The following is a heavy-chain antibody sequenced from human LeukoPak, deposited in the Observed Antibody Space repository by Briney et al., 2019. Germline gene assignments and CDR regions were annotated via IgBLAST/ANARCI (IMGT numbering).Heavy chain of an antibody. CDR3: ARASIAAAGTGHFDY. CDR1: GGPISYSSSY. V-gene: IGHV4-39*01. D-gene: IGHD6-13*01. Sequence: SETLSLTCTVSGGPISYSSSYWGWIRLPPGKGLEWIGSIYYSGSTYYNSSLKSRVTISIDTSKNQFSLKLRSVTAADTAVYYCARASIAAAGTGHFDYWGQGTLVTVSS. CDR2: IYYSGST. J-gene: IGHJ4*02.